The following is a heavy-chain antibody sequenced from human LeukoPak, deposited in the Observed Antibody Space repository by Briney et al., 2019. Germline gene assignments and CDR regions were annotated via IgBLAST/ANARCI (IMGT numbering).Heavy chain of an antibody. D-gene: IGHD6-19*01. CDR1: GFTFDDYA. CDR2: ISWNSGSI. CDR3: AKAARARAVDYYFDY. V-gene: IGHV3-9*01. Sequence: GRSLRLSCAASGFTFDDYAMHWVRQAPGKGLEWVSGISWNSGSIGYADSVKGRFTISRDNAKNSLYLQMNSLRAEDTAVYYCAKAARARAVDYYFDYWGQGTLVTVSS. J-gene: IGHJ4*02.